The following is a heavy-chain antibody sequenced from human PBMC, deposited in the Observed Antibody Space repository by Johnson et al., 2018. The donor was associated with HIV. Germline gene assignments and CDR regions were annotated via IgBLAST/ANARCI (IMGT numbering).Heavy chain of an antibody. CDR1: GFTVSSNY. D-gene: IGHD3-9*01. Sequence: VHLVESGGGLIQPGGSLRLSCAASGFTVSSNYMSWVRQAPGKGLEWVSVIYSGGSTYYADSVKGRFTISRDNSKNTLYLQMNSLRAEDTAVYYCARDRILTGYDASDIWGQGTMVIVSS. V-gene: IGHV3-53*01. J-gene: IGHJ3*02. CDR2: IYSGGST. CDR3: ARDRILTGYDASDI.